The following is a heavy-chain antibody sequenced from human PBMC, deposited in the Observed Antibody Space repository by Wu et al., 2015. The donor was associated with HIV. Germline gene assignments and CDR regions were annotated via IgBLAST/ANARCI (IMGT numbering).Heavy chain of an antibody. J-gene: IGHJ4*02. CDR3: ASPRSPGYSSAWPTYFDY. Sequence: QVQLVQSGAEVKEPGSSVKISCKASRNTFNAINWVRQAPGQGLEWMGGIIPLFGTTDYAQIFQGRVTITTDESTSTAYMRLSSLRSEDTAVYYCASPRSPGYSSAWPTYFDYWGQGTLVTVSS. V-gene: IGHV1-69*05. CDR1: RNTFNA. CDR2: IIPLFGTT. D-gene: IGHD6-19*01.